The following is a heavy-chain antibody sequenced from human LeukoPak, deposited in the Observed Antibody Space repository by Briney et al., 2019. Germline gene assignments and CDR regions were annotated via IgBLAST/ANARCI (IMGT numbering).Heavy chain of an antibody. Sequence: GAPLLICCMSSGSSFTTYWICCGRHLPGEGLEWMGINYPGDSNTNYSPSLQGQVTISADKSKNTASLKWSGMKASDTAMYYCARLPLASLGYSYGPNSYYSYGMDVWGQETTVTVS. CDR2: NYPGDSNT. J-gene: IGHJ6*02. CDR3: ARLPLASLGYSYGPNSYYSYGMDV. CDR1: GSSFTTYW. V-gene: IGHV5-51*01. D-gene: IGHD5-18*01.